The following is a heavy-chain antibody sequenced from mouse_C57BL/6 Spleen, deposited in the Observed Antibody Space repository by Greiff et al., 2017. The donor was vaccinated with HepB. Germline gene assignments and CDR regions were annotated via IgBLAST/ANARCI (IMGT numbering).Heavy chain of an antibody. Sequence: EVKLQESGPVLVKPGASVKMSCKASGYTFTDYYMNWVKQSHGKSLEWIGVINPYNGGTSYNQKFKGKATLTVDKSSSTAYMELNSLTSEDSAVYYCASGWENYFDYWGQGTTLTVSS. CDR1: GYTFTDYY. V-gene: IGHV1-19*01. J-gene: IGHJ2*01. CDR2: INPYNGGT. CDR3: ASGWENYFDY. D-gene: IGHD4-1*01.